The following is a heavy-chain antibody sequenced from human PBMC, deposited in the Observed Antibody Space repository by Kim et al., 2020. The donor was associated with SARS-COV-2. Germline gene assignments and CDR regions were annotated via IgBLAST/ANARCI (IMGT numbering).Heavy chain of an antibody. CDR3: ARSSGSYQAGDY. D-gene: IGHD1-26*01. Sequence: SETLSLTCTVSGGSISSSSYYWGWIRQPPGKGLEWIGSIYYSGSTYYNPSLKSRVTISVDTSKNQFSLKLSSVTAADTAVYYCARSSGSYQAGDYWGQGT. CDR1: GGSISSSSYY. CDR2: IYYSGST. J-gene: IGHJ4*02. V-gene: IGHV4-39*01.